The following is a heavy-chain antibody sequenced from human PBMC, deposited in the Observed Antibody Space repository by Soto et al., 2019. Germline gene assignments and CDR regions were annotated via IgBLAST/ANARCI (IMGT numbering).Heavy chain of an antibody. CDR2: MNPNSGNT. CDR1: GYTFTSYD. V-gene: IGHV1-8*01. J-gene: IGHJ3*02. D-gene: IGHD2-15*01. Sequence: ASVKVSCKASGYTFTSYDINWVRQATGQGLEWMGWMNPNSGNTGYAQKFQGRVTMTRNTSISTAYMELSSLRSEDTAVYYCARGICSGGSCYFSMDFDIWGQGTTVTVS. CDR3: ARGICSGGSCYFSMDFDI.